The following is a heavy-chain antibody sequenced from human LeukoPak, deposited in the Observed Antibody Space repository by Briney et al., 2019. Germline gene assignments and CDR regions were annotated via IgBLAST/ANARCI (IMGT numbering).Heavy chain of an antibody. V-gene: IGHV1-18*01. D-gene: IGHD1-7*01. CDR1: GYTFTTYG. Sequence: VASVKVSCKASGYTFTTYGITWVRQAPGQGLEWMGGISAYNGNTNYAQKLQGRATMTTDTSTRTAYMELRSLRSDDTAVYYCAREELRSVENYFDYWGQGTLVTVSS. CDR3: AREELRSVENYFDY. CDR2: ISAYNGNT. J-gene: IGHJ4*02.